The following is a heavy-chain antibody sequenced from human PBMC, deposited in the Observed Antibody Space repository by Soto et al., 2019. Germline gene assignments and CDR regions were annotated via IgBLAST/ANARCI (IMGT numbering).Heavy chain of an antibody. D-gene: IGHD3-10*01. CDR2: ILPIFGTA. V-gene: IGHV1-69*08. Sequence: QVQLVQSGAEVKKPGSSVKVACQASGDIFRSYTINWVRQAPGQGLEWMGRILPIFGTASYAQKFLGRVTIIADKATHIVYMELNSLRSEDSAVYFCARDQSSEVVRTYYYYGLDVWGQGTTVTVFS. CDR1: GDIFRSYT. CDR3: ARDQSSEVVRTYYYYGLDV. J-gene: IGHJ6*02.